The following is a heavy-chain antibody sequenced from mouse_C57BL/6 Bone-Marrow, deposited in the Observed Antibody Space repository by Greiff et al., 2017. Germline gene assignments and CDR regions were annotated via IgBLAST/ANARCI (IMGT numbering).Heavy chain of an antibody. Sequence: VQLQQSGPELVKPGDSVKISCKASGYSFTGYFMNWVMQSHGKSLEWIGRINPYNGDTFYTQKFKGSATLTVDQSSSTAHMELRSLTSEDSAVYYCARRGYDYYFYYFDYWGQGTTLTVSS. V-gene: IGHV1-20*01. CDR3: ARRGYDYYFYYFDY. CDR1: GYSFTGYF. CDR2: INPYNGDT. J-gene: IGHJ2*01. D-gene: IGHD2-4*01.